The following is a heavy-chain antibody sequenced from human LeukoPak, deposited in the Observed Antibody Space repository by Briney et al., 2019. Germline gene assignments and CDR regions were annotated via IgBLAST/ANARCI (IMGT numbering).Heavy chain of an antibody. CDR1: GGSFSGYY. CDR2: LNHSRST. CDR3: AREAPRVGNSY. Sequence: SETLSLTCAVYGGSFSGYYWSWIRQPPGKGLEWIGELNHSRSTNYNASLKSRVTISVDASKKQFSLKPSSVTAADTAVYYCAREAPRVGNSYWGQGTLVTVSS. J-gene: IGHJ4*02. V-gene: IGHV4-34*01. D-gene: IGHD4-23*01.